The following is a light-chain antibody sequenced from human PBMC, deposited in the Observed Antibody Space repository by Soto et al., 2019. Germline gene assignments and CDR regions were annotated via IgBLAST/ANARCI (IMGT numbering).Light chain of an antibody. V-gene: IGLV2-23*01. CDR1: SSDVGSYNL. J-gene: IGLJ1*01. CDR3: CSYVSGSSYV. CDR2: EAT. Sequence: QSVLTQPTSVSGSPGQSITISCSGTSSDVGSYNLVSWYQHHPGKAPKLIIYEATERPSGVSHRFSGSRSGITASLTISGLQPEDEADYYCCSYVSGSSYVFGTGTKVTVL.